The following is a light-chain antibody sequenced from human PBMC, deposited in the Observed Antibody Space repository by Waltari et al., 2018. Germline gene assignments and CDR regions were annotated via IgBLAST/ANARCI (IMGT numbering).Light chain of an antibody. CDR3: QHYVWLPVT. CDR2: GAS. CDR1: QSVSRT. Sequence: EIVLTQSPGTLSLSPGERATLSCRASQSVSRTLAWYQQKPGQAPSLLIYGASTRATGIPDRFSGSGSGTDFSLTISRLEPEDFAVYYCQHYVWLPVTFGQGTKVEIK. V-gene: IGKV3-20*01. J-gene: IGKJ1*01.